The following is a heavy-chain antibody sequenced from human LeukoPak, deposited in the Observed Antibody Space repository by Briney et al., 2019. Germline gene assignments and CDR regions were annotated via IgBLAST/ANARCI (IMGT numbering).Heavy chain of an antibody. Sequence: ASVRVSCKPSGYTFTSYFLHWVPHALGQGLEWMGIINPSGGSTTYAQKFQGRVTMTRDTSTSTVYMELSSLRSEDTAVYSCATRMGYWGQGTLVTVSS. CDR3: ATRMGY. CDR2: INPSGGST. D-gene: IGHD1-14*01. CDR1: GYTFTSYF. V-gene: IGHV1-46*01. J-gene: IGHJ4*02.